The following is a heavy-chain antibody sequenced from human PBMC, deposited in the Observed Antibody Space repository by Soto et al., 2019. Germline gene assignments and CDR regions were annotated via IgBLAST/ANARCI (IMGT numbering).Heavy chain of an antibody. Sequence: GASVKGSCKASGYSFTGYYIHWLRQAPGQGRQWMGWSHAHSGGTEYEQQFQGRVTLTRDTSMHTADLTLTSLKADYTALYYCSKDLTRQLAYWLDPWGEGTQATASS. J-gene: IGHJ5*02. D-gene: IGHD6-6*01. CDR2: SHAHSGGT. CDR1: GYSFTGYY. V-gene: IGHV1-2*02. CDR3: SKDLTRQLAYWLDP.